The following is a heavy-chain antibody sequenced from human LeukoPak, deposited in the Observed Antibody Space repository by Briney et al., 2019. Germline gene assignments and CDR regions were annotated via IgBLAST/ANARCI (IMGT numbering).Heavy chain of an antibody. CDR2: INHSGST. CDR3: ARGITMVRGPPYNWFDP. D-gene: IGHD3-10*01. CDR1: GGSFSGYY. J-gene: IGHJ5*02. Sequence: SETLSLTCAVYGGSFSGYYWSWIRQPPGKGLEWIGEINHSGSTNYNPSLKSRVTILVDTSKNQFSLKLSSVTAADTAVYYCARGITMVRGPPYNWFDPWGQGTLVTVSS. V-gene: IGHV4-34*01.